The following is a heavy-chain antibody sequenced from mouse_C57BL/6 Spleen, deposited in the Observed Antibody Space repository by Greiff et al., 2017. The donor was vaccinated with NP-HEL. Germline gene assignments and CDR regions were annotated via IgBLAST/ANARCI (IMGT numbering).Heavy chain of an antibody. CDR2: INPGSGGT. D-gene: IGHD2-3*01. Sequence: VQLQQSGAELVRPGTSVKVSCKASGYAFTNYLIEWVKQRPGQGLEWIGVINPGSGGTNYNEKFKGKATLTADKSSSTAYMQLSSLTSEDSAVYVGAVDGYYDAMDYWGQGTSVTVSS. CDR3: AVDGYYDAMDY. CDR1: GYAFTNYL. J-gene: IGHJ4*01. V-gene: IGHV1-54*01.